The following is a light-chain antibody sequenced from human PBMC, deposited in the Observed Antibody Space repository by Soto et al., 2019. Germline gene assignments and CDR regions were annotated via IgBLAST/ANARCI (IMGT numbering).Light chain of an antibody. V-gene: IGLV2-14*01. Sequence: QSALTQPASVSGSPGQSITISCTGTSSDVGGFEYVSWYQQHPDKAPKLIIYEVSDRPSGVSDRFSGSKSGNTASLTISGLQSEDEADYYCSSYTSRSTLVFGGGTKLTVL. J-gene: IGLJ3*02. CDR2: EVS. CDR1: SSDVGGFEY. CDR3: SSYTSRSTLV.